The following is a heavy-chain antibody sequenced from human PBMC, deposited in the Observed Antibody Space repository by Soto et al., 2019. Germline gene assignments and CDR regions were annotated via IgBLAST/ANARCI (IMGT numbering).Heavy chain of an antibody. CDR2: IYPGDSDT. CDR3: ARRGYSYGLDV. J-gene: IGHJ6*02. V-gene: IGHV5-51*01. CDR1: GYNFATYW. Sequence: EVQLVQSGAEVKKPGESLKISCNGSGYNFATYWIAWVRQLPGKCTEWMGIIYPGDSDTSYSPSFQGQVTISVDQSISTAYLQWNSLKASDTAVYYCARRGYSYGLDVWGQGTKVTVSS. D-gene: IGHD5-18*01.